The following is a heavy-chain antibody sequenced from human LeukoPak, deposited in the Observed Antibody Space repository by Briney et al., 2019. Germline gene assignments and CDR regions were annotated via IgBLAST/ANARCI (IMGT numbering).Heavy chain of an antibody. CDR3: ASGLWSGDDAFDI. V-gene: IGHV3-21*01. CDR2: ISSSSSYI. Sequence: PGGSLRLSCATSGFTFSNYSMNWVRQAPGKGLEWVSSISSSSSYIYYADSVKGRFTISRDNAKNSLYLQMNSLRAEDTAVYYCASGLWSGDDAFDIWGQGTMVTVSS. D-gene: IGHD3-3*01. J-gene: IGHJ3*02. CDR1: GFTFSNYS.